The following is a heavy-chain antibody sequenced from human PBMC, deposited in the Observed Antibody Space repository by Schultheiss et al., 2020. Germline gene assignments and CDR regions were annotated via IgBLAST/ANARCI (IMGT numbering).Heavy chain of an antibody. CDR2: ISGSGGST. CDR1: GFTFSSYA. CDR3: AKDFFMTTVTYNWFDP. D-gene: IGHD4-17*01. Sequence: GGSLRLSCAASGFTFSSYAMSWVRQAPGKGLEWVSAISGSGGSTYYADSVKGRFTISRDNSKNTLYLQMNSLRAEDTAVYYCAKDFFMTTVTYNWFDPWGQGTLVTVAS. J-gene: IGHJ5*02. V-gene: IGHV3-23*01.